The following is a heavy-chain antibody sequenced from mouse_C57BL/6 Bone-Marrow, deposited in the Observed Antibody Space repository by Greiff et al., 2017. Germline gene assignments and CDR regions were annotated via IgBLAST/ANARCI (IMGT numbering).Heavy chain of an antibody. V-gene: IGHV1-50*01. CDR3: ARSFSYWYFDY. CDR2: IDPSDSYT. J-gene: IGHJ2*01. CDR1: GYTFTSYW. Sequence: QVQLQQPGAELVKPGASVKLSCKASGYTFTSYWMQWVKQRPGQGLEWIGEIDPSDSYTNYNQKFKGKATLTVDTSSSTAYRQLSSLTSEDSAVYYCARSFSYWYFDYWGQGTTLTVSS. D-gene: IGHD2-10*01.